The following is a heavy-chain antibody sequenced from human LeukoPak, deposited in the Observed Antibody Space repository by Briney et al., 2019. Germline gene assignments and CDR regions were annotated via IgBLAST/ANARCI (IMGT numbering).Heavy chain of an antibody. Sequence: GGSLRLSCAASGXTFSSYAMHWVRQAPGKGLEWVAVISYDGSNKHYADSVKGRFTISRDNSKNTLYLQMNSLRAEDTAVYYCARDAYYYDSSGYYYDFDYWGQGTLVTVSS. CDR1: GXTFSSYA. CDR3: ARDAYYYDSSGYYYDFDY. V-gene: IGHV3-30-3*01. D-gene: IGHD3-22*01. J-gene: IGHJ4*02. CDR2: ISYDGSNK.